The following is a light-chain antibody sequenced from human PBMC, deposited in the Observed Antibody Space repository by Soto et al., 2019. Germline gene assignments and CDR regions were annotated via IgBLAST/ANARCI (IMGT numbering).Light chain of an antibody. CDR2: GAS. V-gene: IGKV3-20*01. CDR1: QSVNSNY. CDR3: QQYGSSPRYT. J-gene: IGKJ2*01. Sequence: EIVLTQSPGTLSLSPGERATLSCRASQSVNSNYLAWYHQKPGQAPRILIYGASSRATDIPDRFSGRGSGTGFTPTTSRLEPEDLAAYYCQQYGSSPRYTFGQGTKLEIK.